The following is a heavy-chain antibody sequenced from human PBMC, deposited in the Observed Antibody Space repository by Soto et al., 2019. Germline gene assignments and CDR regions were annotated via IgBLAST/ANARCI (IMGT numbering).Heavy chain of an antibody. D-gene: IGHD1-26*01. CDR1: GGTFSSYA. J-gene: IGHJ5*02. CDR3: AIISGRFNRDDRWFGP. V-gene: IGHV1-69*13. Sequence: SVKVSCKASGGTFSSYAISWVRQAPGQGLEWMGGIIPIFGTANYAQKFQGRVTITADESTSTAYMELSSLRSEDTAVYYCAIISGRFNRDDRWFGPWGKGTLVTVSS. CDR2: IIPIFGTA.